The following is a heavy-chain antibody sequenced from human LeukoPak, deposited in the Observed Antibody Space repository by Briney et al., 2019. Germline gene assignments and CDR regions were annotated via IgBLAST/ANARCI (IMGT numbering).Heavy chain of an antibody. D-gene: IGHD3-9*01. V-gene: IGHV3-43*02. CDR1: GFTFDDYA. CDR2: ISGDGEYT. CDR3: ARPLLTHDWLSSTADY. J-gene: IGHJ4*02. Sequence: GGSLRLSCAASGFTFDDYAMHWVRQAPGKGLEWVSLISGDGEYTYYADSVRGRFTISRDNSRNSLYLQMNSLRTEDSALYYCARPLLTHDWLSSTADYWGQGTLVTVSS.